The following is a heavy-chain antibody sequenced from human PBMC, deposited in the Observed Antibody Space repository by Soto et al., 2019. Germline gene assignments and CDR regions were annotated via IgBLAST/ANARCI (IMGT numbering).Heavy chain of an antibody. CDR3: ARADYYDSSAYYFSGWFDP. J-gene: IGHJ5*02. CDR1: GFTFSAYS. Sequence: EVQLVESGGGLVKPGGSLRLSCAASGFTFSAYSMNWVRQAPGKGLEWVSSISSSSSSIYYADSVKGRFSISRDNAKTSLYLQRNSLRAEDTAVYYCARADYYDSSAYYFSGWFDPGGLETLVNASS. CDR2: ISSSSSSI. D-gene: IGHD3-22*01. V-gene: IGHV3-21*01.